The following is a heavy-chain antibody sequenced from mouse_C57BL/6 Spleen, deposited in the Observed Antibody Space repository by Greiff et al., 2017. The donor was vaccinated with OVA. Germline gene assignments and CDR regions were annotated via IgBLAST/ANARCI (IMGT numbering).Heavy chain of an antibody. CDR2: ISSGSSTL. CDR1: GFTFSDYG. V-gene: IGHV5-17*01. Sequence: VQLKESGGGLVKPGGSLKLSCAASGFTFSDYGMHWVRQAPEKGLEWVAYISSGSSTLYYADTVKGRFTISRDNAKNTLFLQMTSLRSEDTAMYYCARRDDGYYWYAMDYWGQGTSVTVSS. J-gene: IGHJ4*01. D-gene: IGHD2-3*01. CDR3: ARRDDGYYWYAMDY.